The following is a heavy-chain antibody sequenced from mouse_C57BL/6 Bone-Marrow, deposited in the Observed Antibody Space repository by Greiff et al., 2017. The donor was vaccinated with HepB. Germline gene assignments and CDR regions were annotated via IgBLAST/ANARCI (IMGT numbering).Heavy chain of an antibody. Sequence: QVQLQQPGAELVRPGSSVKLSCKASGYTFTSYWMHWVKQRPIQGLEWIGNIDPSDSETHYNQKFKDKATLTVDKSSSTAYMQLSSLTSEDSAVYYCARWGGLRWYFDYWGQGTTLIVSS. CDR1: GYTFTSYW. D-gene: IGHD2-4*01. V-gene: IGHV1-52*01. CDR2: IDPSDSET. CDR3: ARWGGLRWYFDY. J-gene: IGHJ2*01.